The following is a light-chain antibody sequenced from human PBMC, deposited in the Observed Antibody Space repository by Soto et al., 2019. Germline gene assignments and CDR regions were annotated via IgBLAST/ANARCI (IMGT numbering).Light chain of an antibody. CDR2: RAS. V-gene: IGKV3-15*01. J-gene: IGKJ1*01. Sequence: EIVMTQSPATLAVSPGDTATLSCRASQSLGGTLAWYQQKPCQAPRLLIFRASSRATGVPARFSASGSGTAFTLTISGLQSEDFAVYYCQQYNNWPPWTFGPGTRVEIK. CDR3: QQYNNWPPWT. CDR1: QSLGGT.